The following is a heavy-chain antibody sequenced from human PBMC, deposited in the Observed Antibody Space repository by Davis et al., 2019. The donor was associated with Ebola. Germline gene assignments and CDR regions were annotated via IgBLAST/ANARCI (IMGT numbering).Heavy chain of an antibody. CDR1: GFTFSSYA. V-gene: IGHV3-7*03. D-gene: IGHD1-26*01. CDR2: IKQDGSEK. Sequence: GESLKISCAASGFTFSSYAMSWVRQAPVKGLEWVANIKQDGSEKQYVDSVKGRFTISRDNARNSLYLQMSGLRADDTAVYYCASGSSVRYWGQGTLVTVSS. J-gene: IGHJ4*02. CDR3: ASGSSVRY.